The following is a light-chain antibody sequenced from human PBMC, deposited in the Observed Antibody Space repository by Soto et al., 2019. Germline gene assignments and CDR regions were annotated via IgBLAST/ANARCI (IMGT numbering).Light chain of an antibody. Sequence: EIVMTQSPATLSVSPGERATLSCRASQSFTSNLAWYQQKPGQAPRLLIYGASTRATGIPARFSGSGSGTGFTLTISSLQSEDFAVYYCQQYNKWPLSFGPGTKVDIK. J-gene: IGKJ3*01. CDR1: QSFTSN. CDR3: QQYNKWPLS. CDR2: GAS. V-gene: IGKV3-15*01.